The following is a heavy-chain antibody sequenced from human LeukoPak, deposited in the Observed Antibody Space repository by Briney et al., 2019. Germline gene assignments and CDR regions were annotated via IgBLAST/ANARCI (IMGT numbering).Heavy chain of an antibody. D-gene: IGHD3-10*01. V-gene: IGHV1-2*02. CDR1: GYTFTGYY. CDR2: INPNSGGT. CDR3: ARVAGSGSYSYYGMDV. J-gene: IGHJ6*04. Sequence: GASVKVSCKASGYTFTGYYMHWVRQAPGQGLEWMGWINPNSGGTNYAQKFQGRVTMTRDTSISTAYMELSSLRSEDTAVYYCARVAGSGSYSYYGMDVWGKGTTVTVSS.